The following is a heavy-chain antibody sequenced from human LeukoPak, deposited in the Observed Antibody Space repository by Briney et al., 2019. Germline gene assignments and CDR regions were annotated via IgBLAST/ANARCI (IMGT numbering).Heavy chain of an antibody. V-gene: IGHV3-11*04. J-gene: IGHJ6*03. Sequence: PGGSLRLSCAASGFTFSDYYMSWIRQAPGKGLEWVSYISNSGNTIYYADSVKGRFTISRDNAKNSLYLQMNSLRAEDTAVYYCAREYSSSWYSHYYYYYYMDVWGKGTTVTISS. CDR2: ISNSGNTI. CDR1: GFTFSDYY. CDR3: AREYSSSWYSHYYYYYYMDV. D-gene: IGHD6-13*01.